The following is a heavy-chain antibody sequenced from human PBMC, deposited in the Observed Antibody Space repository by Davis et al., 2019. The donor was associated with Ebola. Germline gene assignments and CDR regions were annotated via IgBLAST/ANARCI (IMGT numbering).Heavy chain of an antibody. D-gene: IGHD4-11*01. CDR3: ARGHNYAHEY. Sequence: ASVKVSCKASGYTFPSFLIHWVRQAPGQGLEWLGRVILKSGATNYAQKFQGRVTMTRETSISTVYMELSSLRYDDTADYYCARGHNYAHEYWGQGTLVTVSS. CDR1: GYTFPSFL. J-gene: IGHJ4*02. CDR2: VILKSGAT. V-gene: IGHV1-2*06.